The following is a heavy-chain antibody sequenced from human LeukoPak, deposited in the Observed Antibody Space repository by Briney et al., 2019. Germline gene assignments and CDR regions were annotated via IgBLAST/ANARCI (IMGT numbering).Heavy chain of an antibody. CDR3: ARGPIQLWLLGYYFDY. J-gene: IGHJ4*02. D-gene: IGHD5-18*01. CDR1: GGSFSGYY. V-gene: IGHV4-34*01. CDR2: INHSGST. Sequence: PSETLSLTCAVYGGSFSGYYWSWIRQPPGKGLEWIGEINHSGSTNYNPSLKSRVTISVDTSKNQFPLKLSSVSAADTAVYYCARGPIQLWLLGYYFDYWGQGTLVTVSS.